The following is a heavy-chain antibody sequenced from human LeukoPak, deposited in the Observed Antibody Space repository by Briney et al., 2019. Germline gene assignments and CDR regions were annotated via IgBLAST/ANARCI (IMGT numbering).Heavy chain of an antibody. CDR3: ARDLSSTPNWELDY. J-gene: IGHJ4*02. CDR1: GYTFIHYF. CDR2: INSNSGST. D-gene: IGHD1-26*01. V-gene: IGHV1-2*06. Sequence: ASVKVSCKASGYTFIHYFILWVRQAPGQGLEWMGRINSNSGSTEYAQRFQGRVTMTRDTSITTVYMELHSLTFDDAAVYYCARDLSSTPNWELDYWGQGALVTVSS.